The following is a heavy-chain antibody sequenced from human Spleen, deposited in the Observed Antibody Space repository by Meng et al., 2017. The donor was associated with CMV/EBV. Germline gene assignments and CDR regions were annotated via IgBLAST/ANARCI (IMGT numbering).Heavy chain of an antibody. Sequence: ASVKVSCKASGYTLTGYFMYWVRQAPGQGLEWVGWINPKSGGTNYAQKFQGRVTMTRDTSINTASMELSGLTSDDSAVYYCARTIFGASPSVDYWGQGTLVTVSS. J-gene: IGHJ4*02. CDR1: GYTLTGYF. D-gene: IGHD3-3*01. V-gene: IGHV1-2*02. CDR3: ARTIFGASPSVDY. CDR2: INPKSGGT.